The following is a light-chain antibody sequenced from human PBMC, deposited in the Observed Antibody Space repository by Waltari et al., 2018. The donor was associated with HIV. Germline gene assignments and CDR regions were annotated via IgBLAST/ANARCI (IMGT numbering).Light chain of an antibody. CDR2: RDY. J-gene: IGLJ1*01. Sequence: QSVLTPPPSASGTPGQRVTIACPGSSSNVGSKPAYWFQHVSGTAPKLLIYRDYPRRSGLPDRFAGSKSGASASLTISGLRSEDEADYYCVAWDDSLSGYVFGTGTKDSVL. CDR1: SSNVGSKP. CDR3: VAWDDSLSGYV. V-gene: IGLV1-47*01.